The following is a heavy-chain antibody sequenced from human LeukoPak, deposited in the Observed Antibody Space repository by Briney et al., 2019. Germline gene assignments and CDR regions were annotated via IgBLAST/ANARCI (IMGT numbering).Heavy chain of an antibody. CDR1: GLPFVRGL. D-gene: IGHD3-10*01. V-gene: IGHV3-30-3*01. J-gene: IGHJ4*02. CDR3: ARDAWFGSGGGYFDY. CDR2: RSIKGSNK. Sequence: GGPLGLPGEALGLPFVRGLWNWAARPPARGWEGGEVRSIKGSNKYYADSVKGRFTISRDSSKNTLYLQMNSLRDDDTAMYYCARDAWFGSGGGYFDYWGQGTLVTVSS.